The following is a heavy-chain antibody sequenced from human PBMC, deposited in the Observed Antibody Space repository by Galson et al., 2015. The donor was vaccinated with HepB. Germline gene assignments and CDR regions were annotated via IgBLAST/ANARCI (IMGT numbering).Heavy chain of an antibody. J-gene: IGHJ4*02. Sequence: SLRLSCAASGFTVSSNYMSWVRQAPGKGLEWVSVIYSGGSTYYADSVKGRFTISRDNSKNTLYLQMNSLRAEDTAVYYCAREIHYDSSGYYTDLGYFDYWGQGTLVTVSS. D-gene: IGHD3-22*01. CDR1: GFTVSSNY. CDR2: IYSGGST. V-gene: IGHV3-53*01. CDR3: AREIHYDSSGYYTDLGYFDY.